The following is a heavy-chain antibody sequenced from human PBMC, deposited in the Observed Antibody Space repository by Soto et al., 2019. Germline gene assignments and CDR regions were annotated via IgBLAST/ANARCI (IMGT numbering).Heavy chain of an antibody. Sequence: GGSLRLSCAASGFTFSSYDMHWVRQATGKGLEWVSAIGTAGDTYYPGSVKGRFTISRENAKNSLYLQMNSLRAGDTAVYYCARGQEPYAFDIWGQGTMVTVSS. J-gene: IGHJ3*02. CDR2: IGTAGDT. V-gene: IGHV3-13*01. CDR1: GFTFSSYD. CDR3: ARGQEPYAFDI.